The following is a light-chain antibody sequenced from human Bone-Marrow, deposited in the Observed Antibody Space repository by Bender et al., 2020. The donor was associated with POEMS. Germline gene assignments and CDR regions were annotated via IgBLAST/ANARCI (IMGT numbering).Light chain of an antibody. Sequence: SSELTQDPAVSVALGQTVTITCHGDNLRTYYASWFQQKPGQAPEVVFCLKNRRPSGIPDRFSGSASGNTASLTITGVQAEDEADYYCFSGDTGGDYWVFGGGTKLTVL. CDR1: NLRTYY. CDR2: LKN. CDR3: FSGDTGGDYWV. V-gene: IGLV3-19*01. J-gene: IGLJ2*01.